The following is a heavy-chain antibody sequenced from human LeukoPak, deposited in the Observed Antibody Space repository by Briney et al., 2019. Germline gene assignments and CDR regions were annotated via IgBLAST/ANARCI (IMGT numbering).Heavy chain of an antibody. CDR3: AGFSGSYSDY. D-gene: IGHD1-26*01. CDR2: ISSGSSYI. J-gene: IGHJ4*02. Sequence: PGGSLRLSCAASGFSFSNYNMNWVRQAPGKGLEWVSSISSGSSYIYYADSLKGRFTISRDNAKNSLYLQMNSLRTEDTAVYYCAGFSGSYSDYWGQGTLVTVSS. CDR1: GFSFSNYN. V-gene: IGHV3-21*01.